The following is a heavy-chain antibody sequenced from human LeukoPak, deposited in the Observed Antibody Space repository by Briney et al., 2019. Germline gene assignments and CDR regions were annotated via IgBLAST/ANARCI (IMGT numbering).Heavy chain of an antibody. CDR1: GFTFSDYY. D-gene: IGHD3-10*01. V-gene: IGHV3-11*01. CDR3: ARDSISGRFDY. Sequence: GGSLRLSCTASGFTFSDYYMSWIRRAPGKGLEWVSYISSGDSTIYYAASVKGRFTISRDNAKNSLYLQMNSLRAEDTAVYYCARDSISGRFDYWGQGTLVTVSS. CDR2: ISSGDSTI. J-gene: IGHJ4*02.